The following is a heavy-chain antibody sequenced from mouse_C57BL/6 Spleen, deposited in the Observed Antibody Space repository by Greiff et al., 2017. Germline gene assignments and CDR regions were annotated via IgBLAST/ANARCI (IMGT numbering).Heavy chain of an antibody. V-gene: IGHV1-72*01. Sequence: QQSCKASGYTFTSYWMHWVKQRPGRGLEWIGRIDPNSGGTKYNEKFKSKATLTVDKPSSTAYMQRSSLTSEDSAVYYCAREDYDGAPFAYWGQGTLVTVSA. D-gene: IGHD2-4*01. CDR2: IDPNSGGT. J-gene: IGHJ3*01. CDR3: AREDYDGAPFAY. CDR1: GYTFTSYW.